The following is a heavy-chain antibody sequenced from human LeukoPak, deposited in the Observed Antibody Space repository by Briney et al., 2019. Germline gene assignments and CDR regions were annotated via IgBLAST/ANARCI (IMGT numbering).Heavy chain of an antibody. CDR1: GFSFSGHW. CDR3: MVRGVIMRYYYGMDV. V-gene: IGHV3-74*01. J-gene: IGHJ6*02. CDR2: ISPTGSTT. Sequence: GGSLRLSCTASGFSFSGHWMHWARQLPGKGLVWVSRISPTGSTTSYADSVKGRFTISRDNSKNTLYLQMNSLRAEDTAVYYPMVRGVIMRYYYGMDVWGQGTTVTVSS. D-gene: IGHD3-10*01.